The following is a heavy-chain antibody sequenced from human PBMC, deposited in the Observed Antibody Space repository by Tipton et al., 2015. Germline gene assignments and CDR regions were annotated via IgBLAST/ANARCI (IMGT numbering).Heavy chain of an antibody. J-gene: IGHJ4*01. V-gene: IGHV4-31*03. CDR2: IYYSGTT. CDR3: VRGGADYED. Sequence: TLSLTCTVSDDSISGGGFYWSWIRHLPGKGLEWIGYIYYSGTTYYNPSLKSRVTISEDTSKTQISLNVTSVTAADTAVYFCVRGGADYEDWGHGTLVTVSS. D-gene: IGHD4-17*01. CDR1: DDSISGGGFY.